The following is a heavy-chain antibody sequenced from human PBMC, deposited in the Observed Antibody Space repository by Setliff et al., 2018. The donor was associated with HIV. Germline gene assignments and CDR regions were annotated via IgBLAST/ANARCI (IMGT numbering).Heavy chain of an antibody. V-gene: IGHV3-11*04. D-gene: IGHD5-12*01. J-gene: IGHJ6*02. CDR3: ARDERRWLQSGMDV. CDR1: GFTFSDYY. Sequence: GGSLRLSCAASGFTFSDYYMSWIRQAPGKGLEWVSYISSSGSTIYYADSVKGRFTISRDNAKNSLYLQMNGLRAEDAAVYYCARDERRWLQSGMDVWGQGTTVTVSS. CDR2: ISSSGSTI.